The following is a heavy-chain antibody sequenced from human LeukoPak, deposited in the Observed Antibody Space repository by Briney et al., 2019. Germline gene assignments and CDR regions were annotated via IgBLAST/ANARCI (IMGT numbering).Heavy chain of an antibody. V-gene: IGHV3-30*02. CDR2: IRYDGSNK. Sequence: GGSLRLSCAASGFTFSNYAMIWVRQAPGKGLEWVAFIRYDGSNKYYADSVKGRFTMSRDNSKNTLYLQMNSLRVEDTAVYYCAKDRYSSSSLGSASDYWGQGTPVTVSS. CDR3: AKDRYSSSSLGSASDY. CDR1: GFTFSNYA. J-gene: IGHJ4*02. D-gene: IGHD6-6*01.